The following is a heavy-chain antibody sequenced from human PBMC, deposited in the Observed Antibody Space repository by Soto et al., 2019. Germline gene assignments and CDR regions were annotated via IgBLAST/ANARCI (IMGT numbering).Heavy chain of an antibody. D-gene: IGHD3-22*01. Sequence: SVKVSCKASGGTFSSYAISWVRQAPGQGLEWMGGIIPMFGTANYAQKFQGRVTITADESTSTAYMELSSLRSEDTAVYYCARGHRSYYDSSGYSSFDYWGQGTLVTVSS. CDR2: IIPMFGTA. J-gene: IGHJ4*02. CDR3: ARGHRSYYDSSGYSSFDY. V-gene: IGHV1-69*13. CDR1: GGTFSSYA.